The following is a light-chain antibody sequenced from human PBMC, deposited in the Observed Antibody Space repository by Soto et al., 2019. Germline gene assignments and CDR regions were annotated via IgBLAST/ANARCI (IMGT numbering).Light chain of an antibody. V-gene: IGKV3-20*01. CDR1: QSVSSSY. J-gene: IGKJ3*01. CDR2: GAS. CDR3: QQYGSSPFT. Sequence: EIVLTHSPGTLSSSPGERATLSCRASQSVSSSYLAWYQQKPGQAPRLLIYGASSRATGIPERFSGSGSGTDFTLTISSLEPEDFAVYYCQQYGSSPFTFGQGTTVDIK.